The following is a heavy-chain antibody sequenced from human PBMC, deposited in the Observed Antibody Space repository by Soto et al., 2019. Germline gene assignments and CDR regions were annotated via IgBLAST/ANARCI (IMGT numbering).Heavy chain of an antibody. CDR2: IYYSGST. CDR3: ARDPGIAAAGTRVGYYYYGMDV. D-gene: IGHD6-13*01. J-gene: IGHJ6*02. CDR1: GGSISSGGYY. V-gene: IGHV4-31*03. Sequence: SETLSLTCTVSGGSISSGGYYWSWIRQHPGKGLEWIGYIYYSGSTYYNPSLKSRVTISVDTSKNQFSLKLSSVTAADTAVYYCARDPGIAAAGTRVGYYYYGMDVWGQGTTVTVSS.